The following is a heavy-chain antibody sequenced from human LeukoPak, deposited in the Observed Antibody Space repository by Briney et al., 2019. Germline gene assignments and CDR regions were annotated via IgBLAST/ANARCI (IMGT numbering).Heavy chain of an antibody. CDR1: GFTVSSNY. Sequence: GGSLRLSCAASGFTVSSNYMSWVRQAPGQGLEWVSVIYSGGSTYYADSVKGRFTISRDNSKNTLYLQMNSLRAKDTAVYYCARASPYYFDYWGQGTLVTVSS. V-gene: IGHV3-66*01. CDR3: ARASPYYFDY. CDR2: IYSGGST. J-gene: IGHJ4*02.